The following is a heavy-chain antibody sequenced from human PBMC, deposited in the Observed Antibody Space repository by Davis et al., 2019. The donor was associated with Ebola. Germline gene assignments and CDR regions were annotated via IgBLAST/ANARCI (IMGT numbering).Heavy chain of an antibody. CDR3: APWNCGGDCYN. CDR2: ISGSGGST. J-gene: IGHJ4*02. CDR1: GFTFSSYA. D-gene: IGHD2-21*01. Sequence: PGGSLRLSCAASGFTFSSYAMSWVRQAPGKGLEWVSAISGSGGSTYYADSVKGRFTISRDNSKNTLYLQMNGLRAEDTAVYYCAPWNCGGDCYNWGQGTLVTVSS. V-gene: IGHV3-23*01.